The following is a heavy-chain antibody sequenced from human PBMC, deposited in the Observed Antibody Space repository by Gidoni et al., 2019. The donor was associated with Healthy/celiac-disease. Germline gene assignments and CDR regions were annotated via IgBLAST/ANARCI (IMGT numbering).Heavy chain of an antibody. Sequence: QVQLQQWAAGLLKPSETLFLTCAVYGGSFSGYYWSWIRQPPGKGLEWIGEINHIGSTNYNPSLKSRVTISVDTSKNQFSLKLSSVTAADTAVYYCARGPITDFWSGYSYYFDYWGQGTLVTVSS. D-gene: IGHD3-3*01. J-gene: IGHJ4*02. CDR3: ARGPITDFWSGYSYYFDY. CDR2: INHIGST. V-gene: IGHV4-34*01. CDR1: GGSFSGYY.